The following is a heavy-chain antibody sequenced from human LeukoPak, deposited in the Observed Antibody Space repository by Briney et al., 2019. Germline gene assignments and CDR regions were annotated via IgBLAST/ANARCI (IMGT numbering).Heavy chain of an antibody. CDR3: AKDPPKAY. Sequence: GGSLRLSCTVSGFTVSSNSMSWVRQAPGKGLEWVSFSDSVKGRFTISRDNSKNTLYLQMNSLRAEDTAVYYCAKDPPKAYWGQGTLVTVSS. V-gene: IGHV3-53*01. J-gene: IGHJ4*02. CDR1: GFTVSSNS.